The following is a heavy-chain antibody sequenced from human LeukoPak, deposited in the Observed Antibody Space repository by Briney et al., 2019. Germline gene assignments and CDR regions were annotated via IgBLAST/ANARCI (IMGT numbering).Heavy chain of an antibody. D-gene: IGHD1-26*01. Sequence: PGGSLSLSCTASGFTFTSYWMQWVRQAPGKGLVWVSCINNDGSSTNYADSVKGRFTISRDNAKNTVYLQMDSLRTEDTAVYYCVRGEAHDSWGQGTLITVSS. J-gene: IGHJ4*02. CDR2: INNDGSST. CDR3: VRGEAHDS. V-gene: IGHV3-74*01. CDR1: GFTFTSYW.